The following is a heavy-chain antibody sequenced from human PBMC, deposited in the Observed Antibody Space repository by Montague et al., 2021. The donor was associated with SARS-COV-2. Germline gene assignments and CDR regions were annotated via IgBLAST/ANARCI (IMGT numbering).Heavy chain of an antibody. CDR2: GSST. Sequence: GSSTSYADSXXGRFTISRDNAKNPLSLHMNSLIAEHTAVYYCARSVRQIVVVVDASVENMDGWGQGTTVTGS. D-gene: IGHD2-15*01. CDR3: ARSVRQIVVVVDASVENMDG. V-gene: IGHV3-74*01. J-gene: IGHJ6*02.